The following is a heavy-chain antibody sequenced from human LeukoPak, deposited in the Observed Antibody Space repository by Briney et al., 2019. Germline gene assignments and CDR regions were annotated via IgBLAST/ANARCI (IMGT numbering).Heavy chain of an antibody. CDR1: GFTFSSYG. V-gene: IGHV3-30*18. CDR2: ISYDGSNK. CDR3: AKVPAVGASYFDY. D-gene: IGHD1-26*01. J-gene: IGHJ4*02. Sequence: GGSLRLSCAASGFTFSSYGMHWVRQAPGKGLEWVAVISYDGSNKYYADSVKGRFTISRDNSKNTLYLQMNSLRAEDTAVYYCAKVPAVGASYFDYWGQGTLVTVSS.